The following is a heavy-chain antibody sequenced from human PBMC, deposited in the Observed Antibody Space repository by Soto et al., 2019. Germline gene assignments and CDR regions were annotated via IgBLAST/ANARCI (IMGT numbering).Heavy chain of an antibody. Sequence: EVQLLESGGGVVQPGGSLRLSCVASGFNFKKFAMSWVRQAPGEGLEWVSGISCCGGSTSYADSVKGRFSIARDDSTNTLSLQINNLRVEDTAQYYCARADGEQWLLPHLDKGGQGTLVTVS. CDR3: ARADGEQWLLPHLDK. CDR2: ISCCGGST. D-gene: IGHD6-19*01. CDR1: GFNFKKFA. V-gene: IGHV3-23*01. J-gene: IGHJ4*02.